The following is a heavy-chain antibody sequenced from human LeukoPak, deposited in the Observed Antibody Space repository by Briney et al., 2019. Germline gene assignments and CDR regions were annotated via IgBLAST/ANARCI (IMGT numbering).Heavy chain of an antibody. Sequence: PGGSLRLSCAASGSTFSIYSMNWVRQALGKGLEWVSSISSSSSFIYYADSVKGRFTISRDNAKNSLYLQMNSLRAEDTAVYYCATQGEHSYDSNRSGYFQHWGQGTLVTVSS. CDR3: ATQGEHSYDSNRSGYFQH. CDR2: ISSSSSFI. J-gene: IGHJ1*01. CDR1: GSTFSIYS. V-gene: IGHV3-21*01. D-gene: IGHD3-22*01.